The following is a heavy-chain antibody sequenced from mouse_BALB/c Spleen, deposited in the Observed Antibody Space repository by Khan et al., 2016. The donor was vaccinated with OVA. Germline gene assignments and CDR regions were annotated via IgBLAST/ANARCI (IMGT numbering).Heavy chain of an antibody. Sequence: VHLQQSGAELVKAGASVKMSCKASGYTFTSYWMHWVKQRLGQGLEWFAETNPTNGRTYYNEKFKSKATLTVDKSSSTAYMLLSGPTFEDSAGYYCARIKKIVATYFDYWGQGTTLTVSA. D-gene: IGHD1-1*01. CDR3: ARIKKIVATYFDY. CDR1: GYTFTSYW. V-gene: IGHV1S81*02. CDR2: TNPTNGRT. J-gene: IGHJ2*01.